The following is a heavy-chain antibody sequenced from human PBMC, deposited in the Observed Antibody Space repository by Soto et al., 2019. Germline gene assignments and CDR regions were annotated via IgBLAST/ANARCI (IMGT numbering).Heavy chain of an antibody. V-gene: IGHV3-74*01. Sequence: EVKLVESGGGLVQPGGSLRLSCAASGFTFSNYWMYWVRQAPGKGLVWVSRINSDGSVSGYADAVKGRLTISRDNVKNTPELQMNSLRVADTAVYYCARADCVGGTCYSLAGSFYYYMDVWGKGTTVTVFS. CDR3: ARADCVGGTCYSLAGSFYYYMDV. J-gene: IGHJ6*03. D-gene: IGHD2-15*01. CDR1: GFTFSNYW. CDR2: INSDGSVS.